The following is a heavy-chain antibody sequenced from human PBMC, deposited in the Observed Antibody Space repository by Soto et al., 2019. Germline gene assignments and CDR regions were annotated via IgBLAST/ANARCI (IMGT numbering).Heavy chain of an antibody. CDR1: GFTFSSYW. D-gene: IGHD1-20*01. Sequence: GGSLRLSCAASGFTFSSYWMHWVRQAPGKGLVWVSRINSDGSSTSYADSVKGRFTISRDNAKNTLYLQMNSLRAEDTAVYYCARVDPLGMDDFDYWGQGTLVTVSS. V-gene: IGHV3-74*01. J-gene: IGHJ4*02. CDR2: INSDGSST. CDR3: ARVDPLGMDDFDY.